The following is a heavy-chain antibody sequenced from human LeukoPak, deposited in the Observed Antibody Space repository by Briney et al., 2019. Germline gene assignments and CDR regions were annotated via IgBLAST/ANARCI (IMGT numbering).Heavy chain of an antibody. CDR2: INPNSGGT. Sequence: ASVKVSCKASGYTFTGYYMHWVRQAPGQELEWMGWINPNSGGTNYAQKFQGRVTMTRDTSICTAYMELSRLRSDDTAVYYCARNYDILTGYYVAYYYGMDVWGQGTTVTVSS. CDR1: GYTFTGYY. J-gene: IGHJ6*02. V-gene: IGHV1-2*02. D-gene: IGHD3-9*01. CDR3: ARNYDILTGYYVAYYYGMDV.